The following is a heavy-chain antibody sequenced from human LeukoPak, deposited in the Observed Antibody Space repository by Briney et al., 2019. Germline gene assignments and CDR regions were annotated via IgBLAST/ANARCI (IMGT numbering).Heavy chain of an antibody. D-gene: IGHD3-10*01. Sequence: GGSPRLSCAASGFTFSSYAMSWVRQAPGKGLEWVSAISGSGGSTYYADSVKGRFTISRDNSKNTLYLQMNSLRAEDTAVYYCAKDMVRGVLGDFDYWGQGTLVTVSS. V-gene: IGHV3-23*01. J-gene: IGHJ4*02. CDR2: ISGSGGST. CDR1: GFTFSSYA. CDR3: AKDMVRGVLGDFDY.